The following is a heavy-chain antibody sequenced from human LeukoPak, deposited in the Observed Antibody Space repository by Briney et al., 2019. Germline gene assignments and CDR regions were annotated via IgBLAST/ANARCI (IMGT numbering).Heavy chain of an antibody. CDR2: INPNSGGT. CDR3: ARGYCSSTSCYYHVDY. J-gene: IGHJ4*02. Sequence: ASVKVSCKASGYTFTGYYMHWVRQAPGQGLERMGWINPNSGGTNYAHKFQGRVTMTRDTSISTAYMELSRLRSDDTAVYYCARGYCSSTSCYYHVDYWGQGTLVTVSS. D-gene: IGHD2-2*01. V-gene: IGHV1-2*02. CDR1: GYTFTGYY.